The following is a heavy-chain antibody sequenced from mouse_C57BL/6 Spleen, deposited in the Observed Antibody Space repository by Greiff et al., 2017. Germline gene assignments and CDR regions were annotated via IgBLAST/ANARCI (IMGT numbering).Heavy chain of an antibody. CDR2: IHPNSGST. V-gene: IGHV1-64*01. CDR1: GYTFTSYW. CDR3: ARSNWDLFAY. Sequence: QVQLKQPGAELVKPGASVKLSCKASGYTFTSYWMHWVKQRPGQGLEWIGMIHPNSGSTNYNEKFKSKATLTVDKSSSTAYMQLSSLTSEDSAVYYCARSNWDLFAYWGQGTLVTVSA. D-gene: IGHD4-1*01. J-gene: IGHJ3*01.